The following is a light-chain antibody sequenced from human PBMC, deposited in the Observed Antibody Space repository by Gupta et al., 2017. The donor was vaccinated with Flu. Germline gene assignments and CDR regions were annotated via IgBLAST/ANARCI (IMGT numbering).Light chain of an antibody. CDR3: SSFASTNTFV. V-gene: IGLV2-8*01. CDR2: EVS. Sequence: SATPQPASASAPPRSSITISCTGTSSDVGGYNYVSWYQQQPGKAPKLLIYEVSNRPSGVPDRFSGSKSGNTASLTISGLQAEDEADYYCSSFASTNTFVFGAGTKVTVL. CDR1: SSDVGGYNY. J-gene: IGLJ1*01.